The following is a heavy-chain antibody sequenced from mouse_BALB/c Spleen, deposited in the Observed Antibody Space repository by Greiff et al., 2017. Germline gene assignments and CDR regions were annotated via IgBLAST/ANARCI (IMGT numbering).Heavy chain of an antibody. Sequence: EVQLQESGPGLVKPSQSLSLTCTVTGYSITSDYAWNWIRQFPGNKLEWMGYISYSGSTSYNPSLKSRISITRDTSKNQFFLQLNSVTTEDTATYYCATTVSNWYFDVWGAGTTVTVSS. CDR2: ISYSGST. V-gene: IGHV3-2*02. D-gene: IGHD1-1*01. CDR1: GYSITSDYA. J-gene: IGHJ1*01. CDR3: ATTVSNWYFDV.